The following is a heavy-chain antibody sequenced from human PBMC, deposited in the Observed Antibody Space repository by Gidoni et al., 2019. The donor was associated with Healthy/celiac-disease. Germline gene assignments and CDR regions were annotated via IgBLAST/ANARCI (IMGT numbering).Heavy chain of an antibody. Sequence: QVQLQQWGAGLLKPSETLSLTCAVYGGSFSGYYWSWIRQPPGKGLEWIGEINHSGSTNYNPSLKSRVTISVDTSKNQFSLKLSSVTAADTAVYYCARGVVGATMRAEAFDIWGQGTMVTVSS. CDR3: ARGVVGATMRAEAFDI. D-gene: IGHD1-26*01. V-gene: IGHV4-34*01. J-gene: IGHJ3*02. CDR2: INHSGST. CDR1: GGSFSGYY.